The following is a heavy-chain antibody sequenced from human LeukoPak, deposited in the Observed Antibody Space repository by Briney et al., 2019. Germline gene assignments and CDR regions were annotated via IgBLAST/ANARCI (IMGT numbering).Heavy chain of an antibody. CDR2: MSVIDDSI. V-gene: IGHV3-23*01. J-gene: IGHJ3*01. CDR1: GSTLRNYI. CDR3: AREAYTSGYAGAFDF. D-gene: IGHD2-2*01. Sequence: GGSLRLYCVASGSTLRNYIMTWVRQAPGKGLEWVSSMSVIDDSIYYADSVKGRFTISRDNSKSTLSLQMSSLRAEDTGVYYCAREAYTSGYAGAFDFWRQGSVVTVSS.